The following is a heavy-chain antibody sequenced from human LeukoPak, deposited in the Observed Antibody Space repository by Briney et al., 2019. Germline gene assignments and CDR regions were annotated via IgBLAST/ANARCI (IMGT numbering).Heavy chain of an antibody. CDR1: GGSISSYY. V-gene: IGHV4-4*07. Sequence: PSETLSLTCTVSGGSISSYYWSWIRQPAGKGLEWIGRIYTSGSTNYNPSLKSRVTMSVDTSKNQFSLKLSSVTAADTAVYYCAAARSITMICPFQHWGQGTLVTVSS. D-gene: IGHD3-22*01. CDR3: AAARSITMICPFQH. J-gene: IGHJ1*01. CDR2: IYTSGST.